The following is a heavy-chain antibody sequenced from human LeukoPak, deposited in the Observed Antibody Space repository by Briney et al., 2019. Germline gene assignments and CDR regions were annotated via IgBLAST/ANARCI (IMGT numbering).Heavy chain of an antibody. CDR1: GFTFRNYA. CDR3: AKDLDIAAAH. Sequence: TGGSLRLSCAASGFTFRNYAMHWVRQAPGKGLEWVAVISFDGGNKYYADSVKGRFTISRDNSKNTLYLQMSSLRAEDTAVYYCAKDLDIAAAHWGQGTLVTVSS. V-gene: IGHV3-30-3*01. CDR2: ISFDGGNK. J-gene: IGHJ4*02. D-gene: IGHD6-13*01.